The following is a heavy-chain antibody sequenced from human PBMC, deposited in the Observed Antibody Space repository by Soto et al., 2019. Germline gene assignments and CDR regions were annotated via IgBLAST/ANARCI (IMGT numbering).Heavy chain of an antibody. Sequence: ASVKVSCKVSGYTLTGLSMHWVRQAPGKGLEWMGGFDPEDGETIYAQKFQGRVTMTEDTSTDTAYMELSSLRSEDTAVYYCATLPGGRFGEFRFDYWGQGTLVPVSS. CDR2: FDPEDGET. V-gene: IGHV1-24*01. J-gene: IGHJ4*02. D-gene: IGHD3-10*01. CDR3: ATLPGGRFGEFRFDY. CDR1: GYTLTGLS.